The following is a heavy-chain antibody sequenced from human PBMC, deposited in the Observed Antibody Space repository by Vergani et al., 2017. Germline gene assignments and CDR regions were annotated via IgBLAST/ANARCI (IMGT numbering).Heavy chain of an antibody. V-gene: IGHV4-34*01. D-gene: IGHD2-15*01. CDR2: INHSGST. Sequence: QVQLQQWGAGLLKPSETLSLTCAVYGGSFSGYYWSWIRQPPGKGLEWIGEINHSGSTNYNPSLKSRVTISVATSKNQFSLKLSSVTAADTAVYYCARGGQGSGGPWRYYYYYMDVWGKGTTVTVSS. J-gene: IGHJ6*03. CDR3: ARGGQGSGGPWRYYYYYMDV. CDR1: GGSFSGYY.